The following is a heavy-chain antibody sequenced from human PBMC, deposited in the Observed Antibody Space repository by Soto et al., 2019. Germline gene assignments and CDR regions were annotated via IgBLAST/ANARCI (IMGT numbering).Heavy chain of an antibody. Sequence: EVQLVESGGGLVKPGASLRLSCAASGFTSSSYNMNWVRLAPGKGLEWVSSIGVSSSYIYYADSVKGRFTISRDNAKNSLYLHMSSLRAEDTAVYYCAILGGYTFGTSDFDYWGQGTLVTVSS. V-gene: IGHV3-21*01. CDR2: IGVSSSYI. CDR3: AILGGYTFGTSDFDY. CDR1: GFTSSSYN. D-gene: IGHD5-18*01. J-gene: IGHJ4*02.